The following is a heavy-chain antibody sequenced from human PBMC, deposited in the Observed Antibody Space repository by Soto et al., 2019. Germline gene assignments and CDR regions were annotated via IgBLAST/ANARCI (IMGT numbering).Heavy chain of an antibody. J-gene: IGHJ4*02. CDR3: ARDSDPYIAVAGTLDY. V-gene: IGHV3-30-3*01. Sequence: GGSLRLSCAASGFTFSSYAMHWVRQAPGKGLEWVAVISYDGSNKYYADSVKGRFTISRDNSKNTLYLQMNSLRAEDTAVYYCARDSDPYIAVAGTLDYWGQGTLVTVSS. D-gene: IGHD6-19*01. CDR1: GFTFSSYA. CDR2: ISYDGSNK.